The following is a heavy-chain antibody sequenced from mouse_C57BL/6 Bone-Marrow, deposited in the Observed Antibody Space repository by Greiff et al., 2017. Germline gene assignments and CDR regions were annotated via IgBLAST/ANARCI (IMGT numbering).Heavy chain of an antibody. CDR2: IWSGGST. V-gene: IGHV2-2*01. CDR3: ASYYDAMDY. Sequence: QVQLQQSGPGLVQPSQSLSITCTVSGFSSTSYGVHWVRQSPGKGLEWLGVIWSGGSTDYNAAFISRLSISKDNSKSQVFFKMNSLQADDTAIYYCASYYDAMDYWGQGTSVTVSS. J-gene: IGHJ4*01. CDR1: GFSSTSYG.